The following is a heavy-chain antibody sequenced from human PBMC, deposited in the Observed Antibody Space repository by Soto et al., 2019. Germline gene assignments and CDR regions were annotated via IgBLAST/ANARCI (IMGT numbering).Heavy chain of an antibody. CDR1: GFTFSSYS. CDR3: AKDGVDIVATRKGGFDP. D-gene: IGHD5-12*01. V-gene: IGHV3-23*01. J-gene: IGHJ5*02. Sequence: GESLKISCAASGFTFSSYSMGWVRQAPGKGLEWVSAISGSGGSTYYAHSVKGRFTSFRDNSKNTLYLQMNSLRAEDTAVYYCAKDGVDIVATRKGGFDPWGQGTLVTVSS. CDR2: ISGSGGST.